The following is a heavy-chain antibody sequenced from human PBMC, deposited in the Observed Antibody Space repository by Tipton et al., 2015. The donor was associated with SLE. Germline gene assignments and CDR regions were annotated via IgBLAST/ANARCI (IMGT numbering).Heavy chain of an antibody. V-gene: IGHV4-30-2*01. CDR3: ARRDCSGGSCYSDAFDI. D-gene: IGHD2-15*01. J-gene: IGHJ3*02. CDR2: IYHSGST. CDR1: GGSISSGGYS. Sequence: TLSLTCAVSGGSISSGGYSWSWIRQPPGKGLEWIGYIYHSGSTYYNPSLKSRVTISVDRSKNQFSLKLSSVTAADTAVYYCARRDCSGGSCYSDAFDIWGQGTMVTVSS.